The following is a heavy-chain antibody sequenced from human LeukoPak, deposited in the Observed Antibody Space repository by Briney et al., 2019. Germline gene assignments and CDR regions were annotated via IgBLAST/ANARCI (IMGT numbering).Heavy chain of an antibody. D-gene: IGHD1-20*01. CDR1: GFTFSSYS. J-gene: IGHJ4*02. CDR3: ARDISTYNWVQLDY. V-gene: IGHV3-21*01. CDR2: ISSSSSYI. Sequence: GGSLRLSCAASGFTFSSYSMNWVRQAPGKGLEWVSSISSSSSYIYYADSVKGRFTISRDNAKNSLYLQMNSLRAEDTAVYYCARDISTYNWVQLDYWGQGTLVTVSS.